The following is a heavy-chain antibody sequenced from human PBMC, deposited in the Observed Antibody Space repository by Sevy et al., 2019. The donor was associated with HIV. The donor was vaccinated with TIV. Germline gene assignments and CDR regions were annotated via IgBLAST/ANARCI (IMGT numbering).Heavy chain of an antibody. J-gene: IGHJ6*03. CDR3: ARERLGELSLFRQPFAPVYYYMDV. Sequence: SETLSLTCTVSGGSISSGSYYWSWIRQPAGKGLEWIGRIYTSGSTNYNPSLKSRVTISVDTSKNQFSLKLGSVTAADTAVYYCARERLGELSLFRQPFAPVYYYMDVWGKGTTVTVSS. D-gene: IGHD3-16*02. CDR1: GGSISSGSYY. V-gene: IGHV4-61*02. CDR2: IYTSGST.